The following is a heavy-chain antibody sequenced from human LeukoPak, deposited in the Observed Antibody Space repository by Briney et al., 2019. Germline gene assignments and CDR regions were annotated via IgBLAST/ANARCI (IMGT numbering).Heavy chain of an antibody. V-gene: IGHV4-31*03. CDR3: ARKRNSSPFVFDY. Sequence: SQTLSLTCTVSAGSISSGGYYWSRIRQHPGKGLEWIGYIYYSGSTYYNPSLKSRVTISVDTSKNQFSLKLSSVTAADTAVYHCARKRNSSPFVFDYWGQGTLVTVSS. D-gene: IGHD2-21*01. J-gene: IGHJ4*02. CDR1: AGSISSGGYY. CDR2: IYYSGST.